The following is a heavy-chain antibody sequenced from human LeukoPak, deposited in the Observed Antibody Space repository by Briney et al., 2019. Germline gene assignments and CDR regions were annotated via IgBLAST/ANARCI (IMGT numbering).Heavy chain of an antibody. V-gene: IGHV1-69*06. CDR1: GGTFSSYA. CDR3: ATFAPVVPAAKKSWYDAFDI. J-gene: IGHJ3*02. D-gene: IGHD2-2*01. CDR2: IIPIFGTA. Sequence: GASVKVSCKASGGTFSSYAISWVRQAPGQGLEWMGGIIPIFGTANYAQKFQGRVTMTEDTSTDTAYMELSSLRSEDTAVYYCATFAPVVPAAKKSWYDAFDIWGQGTMVTVSS.